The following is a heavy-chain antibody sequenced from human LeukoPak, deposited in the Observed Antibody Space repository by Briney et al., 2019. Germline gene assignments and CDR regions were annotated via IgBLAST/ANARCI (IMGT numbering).Heavy chain of an antibody. CDR1: GGSFSGYY. V-gene: IGHV4-34*01. CDR3: ARGGYGSGSCYFDY. Sequence: PSETLSLTCAVYGGSFSGYYWSWIRQPPGKGLEWIGEINHSGSTNYNPYLKSRVTISVDTSKNQFSLKLSSVTAADTAVYYCARGGYGSGSCYFDYWGQGTLVTVSS. J-gene: IGHJ4*02. CDR2: INHSGST. D-gene: IGHD3-10*01.